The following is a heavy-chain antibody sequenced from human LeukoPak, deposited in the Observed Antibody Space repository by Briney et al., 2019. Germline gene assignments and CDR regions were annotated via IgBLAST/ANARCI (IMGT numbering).Heavy chain of an antibody. CDR2: INPNSGGT. CDR3: ARELDSGSYVDY. CDR1: GYTFTGYY. J-gene: IGHJ4*02. V-gene: IGHV1-2*02. D-gene: IGHD1-26*01. Sequence: ASVKVSCKASGYTFTGYYMHWVRQAPGQGLEWMGWINPNSGGTNYAQKFEGRVTMTGDTSISTAYMQLSRLRSDDTAVYYCARELDSGSYVDYWGQGTLVTVSS.